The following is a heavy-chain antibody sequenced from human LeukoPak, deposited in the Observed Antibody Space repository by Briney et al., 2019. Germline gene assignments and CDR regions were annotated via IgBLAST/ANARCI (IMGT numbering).Heavy chain of an antibody. D-gene: IGHD3-10*01. CDR1: GGSISSYY. Sequence: PSETLSLTCTVSGGSISSYYWSWIRQPPGKGLEWIGYIYYSGSTNYNPSLKSRVTISVDTSKNQFSLKLSSVTAADTAVYYCARVGLTMVRGVNEYFQHWGQGTLVTVSS. CDR3: ARVGLTMVRGVNEYFQH. J-gene: IGHJ1*01. CDR2: IYYSGST. V-gene: IGHV4-59*01.